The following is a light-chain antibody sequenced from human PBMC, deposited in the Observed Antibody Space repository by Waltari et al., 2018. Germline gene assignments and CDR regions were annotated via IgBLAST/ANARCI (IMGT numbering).Light chain of an antibody. CDR2: DAS. V-gene: IGKV3-11*01. CDR3: QQRGTYLGLT. CDR1: RSVSKD. J-gene: IGKJ4*01. Sequence: ASRSVSKDLAWYQQKPGQAPRLLIFDASTRATGIPARFSGSGSGTEFSLTISSLEPEDFAVYYCQQRGTYLGLTFGGGTKVDIK.